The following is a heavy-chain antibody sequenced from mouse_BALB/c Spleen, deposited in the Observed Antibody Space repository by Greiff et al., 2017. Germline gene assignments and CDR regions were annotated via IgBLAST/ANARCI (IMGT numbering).Heavy chain of an antibody. J-gene: IGHJ2*01. CDR1: GYTFTSYW. Sequence: LKQPGSELVRPGASVKLSCKASGYTFTSYWMHWVKQRPGQGLEWIGNIYPGSGSTNYDEKFKSKATLTVDTSSSTAYMQLSSLTSEDSAVYYCTRGDGNYWGQGTTLTVSS. CDR3: TRGDGNY. CDR2: IYPGSGST. V-gene: IGHV1S22*01. D-gene: IGHD2-1*01.